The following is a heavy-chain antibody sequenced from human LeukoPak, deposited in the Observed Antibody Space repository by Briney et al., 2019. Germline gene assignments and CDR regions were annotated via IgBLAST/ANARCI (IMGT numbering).Heavy chain of an antibody. CDR1: GFTLSNYA. Sequence: PAGSLRLSCAASGFTLSNYAMSWVRQAPGKGLEWVSALSGSGATTYYAASLTGRFTISRDNSQNTLYLQMNSLKSEDTAVYYCVTERSGAFEMWGQGTMVTVTS. CDR2: LSGSGATT. J-gene: IGHJ3*02. CDR3: VTERSGAFEM. V-gene: IGHV3-23*01.